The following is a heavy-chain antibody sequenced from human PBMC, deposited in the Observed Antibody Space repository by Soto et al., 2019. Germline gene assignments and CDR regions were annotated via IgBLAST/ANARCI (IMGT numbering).Heavy chain of an antibody. CDR1: GFTFSSYA. CDR3: ARGGYCGGDCLDY. D-gene: IGHD2-21*02. Sequence: GGSLRLSCAASGFTFSSYAMHWVRQAPGKGLEWVAVISYDGSNKYYADSVKGRFTISRDNSKNTLYLQMNSLRAEDTAVYYCARGGYCGGDCLDYWGQGTLVTVS. J-gene: IGHJ4*02. V-gene: IGHV3-30-3*01. CDR2: ISYDGSNK.